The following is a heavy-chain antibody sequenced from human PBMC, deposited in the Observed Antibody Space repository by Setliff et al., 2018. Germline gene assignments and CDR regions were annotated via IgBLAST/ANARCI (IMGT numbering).Heavy chain of an antibody. CDR1: GGSISPYF. CDR3: ARDRTAYSYGLDV. Sequence: SETLSLTCTVSGGSISPYFWSWIRQSPGKGLGWIGYIYHNGNTNFNPSLKTRVTMSVDTSKNQFALNLRSVTAADSAVYYCARDRTAYSYGLDVWGQGTTVTVSS. CDR2: IYHNGNT. J-gene: IGHJ6*02. V-gene: IGHV4-59*01. D-gene: IGHD5-18*01.